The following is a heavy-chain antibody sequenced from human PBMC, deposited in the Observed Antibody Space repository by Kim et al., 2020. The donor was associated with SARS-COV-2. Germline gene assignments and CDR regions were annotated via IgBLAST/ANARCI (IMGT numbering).Heavy chain of an antibody. D-gene: IGHD5-12*01. Sequence: GRSLRLSCEASGSTFSSYWMSWVRQAPGKGLEWVANIKEDGSEKYYVDSVKGRLTISRDNAKNSLYLQMDSLRAGDTAVYYCVRDGYSGHDLAFDIWGPGTMVTVSS. V-gene: IGHV3-7*03. J-gene: IGHJ3*02. CDR3: VRDGYSGHDLAFDI. CDR1: GSTFSSYW. CDR2: IKEDGSEK.